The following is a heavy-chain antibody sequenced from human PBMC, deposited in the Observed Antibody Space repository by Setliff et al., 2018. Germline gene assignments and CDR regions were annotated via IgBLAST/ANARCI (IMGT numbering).Heavy chain of an antibody. CDR1: GYTFTGYY. V-gene: IGHV1-2*02. J-gene: IGHJ3*02. Sequence: ASVKVSCKASGYTFTGYYMHWVRQAPGQGLEWMGWINPNSGGTNYAQKFQGRVTMTRDTSISTAYMELRSLRSDDTAVYYCARDAINPVADAFDIWGQGTMVTVSS. CDR2: INPNSGGT. CDR3: ARDAINPVADAFDI. D-gene: IGHD2-2*02.